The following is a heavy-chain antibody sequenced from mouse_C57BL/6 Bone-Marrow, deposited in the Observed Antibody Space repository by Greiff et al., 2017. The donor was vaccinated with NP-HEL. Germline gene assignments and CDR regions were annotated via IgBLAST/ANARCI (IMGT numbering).Heavy chain of an antibody. Sequence: DVMLVESGGGLVKPGGSLKLSCAASGFTFSSYAMSWVRQTPEKRLEWVATISDGGSYTYYPDNVKGRFTISRDNAKNNLYLQMSHLKSEDTAMYYCARDPYYYGSPLDYWGQGTTLTVSS. D-gene: IGHD1-1*01. CDR3: ARDPYYYGSPLDY. CDR1: GFTFSSYA. CDR2: ISDGGSYT. V-gene: IGHV5-4*01. J-gene: IGHJ2*01.